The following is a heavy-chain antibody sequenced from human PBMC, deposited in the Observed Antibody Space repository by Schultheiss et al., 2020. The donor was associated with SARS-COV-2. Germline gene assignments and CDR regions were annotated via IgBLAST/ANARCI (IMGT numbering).Heavy chain of an antibody. CDR1: GFTFDDYT. Sequence: GGSLRLSCAASGFTFDDYTMHWVRQAPGKGLEWVSLISWDGGSTYYADSVKGRFTISRDNSKNSLYLQMNSLRTEDTALYYCAKDLYSSSSINYYYGMDVWGQGTTVTVSS. D-gene: IGHD6-6*01. CDR2: ISWDGGST. J-gene: IGHJ6*02. V-gene: IGHV3-43*01. CDR3: AKDLYSSSSINYYYGMDV.